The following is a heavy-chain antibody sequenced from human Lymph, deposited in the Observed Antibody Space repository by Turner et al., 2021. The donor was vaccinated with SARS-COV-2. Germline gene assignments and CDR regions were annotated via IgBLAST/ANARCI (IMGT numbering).Heavy chain of an antibody. J-gene: IGHJ4*02. CDR1: GFTFSSYA. CDR3: AKDRFTLSSGWEDY. D-gene: IGHD6-19*01. V-gene: IGHV3-23*01. Sequence: EVQLLESGGGLVQPGGSLRFSCAASGFTFSSYAMSWVRQAQGKGLEWVSGISGRGGTTHYADYVKGRFTISRDNSKDTLYLQMNSLRAEDTAVYYCAKDRFTLSSGWEDYWGQGTLVTVSS. CDR2: ISGRGGTT.